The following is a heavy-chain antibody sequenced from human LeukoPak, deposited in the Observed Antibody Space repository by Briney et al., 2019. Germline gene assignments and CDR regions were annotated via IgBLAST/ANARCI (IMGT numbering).Heavy chain of an antibody. CDR1: GGSISSSSYY. Sequence: KPSETLSLTCTVSGGSISSSSYYWGWIRQPPGKGLEWIGSIYYSGSTYYNPSLKSRVTISVDTSKNQFSLKLSSVTAADTAVYYCARRGGDYVWGSYYWGQGTMVTVSS. J-gene: IGHJ3*01. V-gene: IGHV4-39*01. D-gene: IGHD3-16*01. CDR3: ARRGGDYVWGSYY. CDR2: IYYSGST.